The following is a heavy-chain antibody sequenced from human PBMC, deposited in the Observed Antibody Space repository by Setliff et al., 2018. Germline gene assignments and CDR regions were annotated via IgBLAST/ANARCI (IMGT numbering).Heavy chain of an antibody. CDR2: ISPSGST. J-gene: IGHJ4*02. D-gene: IGHD1-26*01. V-gene: IGHV4-61*09. CDR3: ARSPSSGAYWNPRPFYSDY. CDR1: GGSINSGGFY. Sequence: SETLSLTCTVSGGSINSGGFYWTWIRQPAGKGLEWIGHISPSGSTTYNPSVKSRVTISLDTSKNHFSLKLDSVTAADTALYYCARSPSSGAYWNPRPFYSDYWARGTLVTVSS.